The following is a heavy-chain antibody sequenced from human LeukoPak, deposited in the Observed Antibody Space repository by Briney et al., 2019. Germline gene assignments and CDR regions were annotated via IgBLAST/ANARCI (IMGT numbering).Heavy chain of an antibody. Sequence: SETLSLTCTVSGGSISSSYYWSWIRQPPGKGLEWIGFIYYTGSTNYNPSLKSRVTISVGTSKNQFSLKLSAVTAADTAVYYCARDQYYDAFDIWGQGTMVIVSS. D-gene: IGHD1-26*01. J-gene: IGHJ3*02. CDR1: GGSISSSYY. CDR3: ARDQYYDAFDI. CDR2: IYYTGST. V-gene: IGHV4-61*01.